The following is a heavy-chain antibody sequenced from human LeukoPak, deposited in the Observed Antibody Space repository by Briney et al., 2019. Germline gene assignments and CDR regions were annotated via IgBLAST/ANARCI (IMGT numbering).Heavy chain of an antibody. J-gene: IGHJ5*02. CDR2: INPDSGGT. V-gene: IGHV1-2*02. Sequence: ASVKVSCKASGYTFTGYYMHWVRQAPGQGLEWMGWINPDSGGTNYAQKFQGRVTMTRDTSINTAYMELRSLRSDDTAVYYCARTRLTMIVGVYWFDPWGQGTLVTVSS. CDR1: GYTFTGYY. D-gene: IGHD3-22*01. CDR3: ARTRLTMIVGVYWFDP.